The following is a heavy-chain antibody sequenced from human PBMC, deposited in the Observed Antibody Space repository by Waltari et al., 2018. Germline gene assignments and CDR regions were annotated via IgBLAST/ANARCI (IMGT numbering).Heavy chain of an antibody. Sequence: EVQLVESGGVVVQPGGSLRLSCAASGFTFDDYAMHWVRQAPGKGLEWVSLISWDGGSTYYADSVKGRFTISRDNSKNSLYLQMNSLRAEDTALYYCAAGGIWSGYYDLDYWGQGTLVTVSS. J-gene: IGHJ4*02. D-gene: IGHD3-3*01. CDR3: AAGGIWSGYYDLDY. CDR1: GFTFDDYA. V-gene: IGHV3-43D*04. CDR2: ISWDGGST.